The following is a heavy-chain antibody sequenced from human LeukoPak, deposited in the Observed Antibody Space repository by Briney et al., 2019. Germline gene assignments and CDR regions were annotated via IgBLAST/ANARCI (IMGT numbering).Heavy chain of an antibody. CDR3: AKTVGDQDYGDYVAIFDY. J-gene: IGHJ4*02. D-gene: IGHD4-17*01. CDR2: ISGSGGST. CDR1: GLTFSSYA. V-gene: IGHV3-23*01. Sequence: PGRSLRLSCAASGLTFSSYAMSWVRQAPGKGLEWVSAISGSGGSTYYADSVKGRFTISRDNSKNTLYLQMNSLRAEDTAVYYCAKTVGDQDYGDYVAIFDYWGQGTLVTVSS.